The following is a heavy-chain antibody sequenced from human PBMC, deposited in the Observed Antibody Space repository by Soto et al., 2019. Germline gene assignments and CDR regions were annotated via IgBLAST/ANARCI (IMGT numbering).Heavy chain of an antibody. J-gene: IGHJ4*02. V-gene: IGHV2-26*01. D-gene: IGHD1-26*01. CDR1: GFSLSNARMG. CDR2: IFSNDEK. CDR3: ARHGRGVGARPLDY. Sequence: QVTLKESGPVLVKPTETLTLTCTVSGFSLSNARMGVSWIRQPPGKALEWLAHIFSNDEKSYSTSLKSRLTIAKDTSNSPVVLTMTNMDPVDTATYYCARHGRGVGARPLDYWGQGTLVTVSS.